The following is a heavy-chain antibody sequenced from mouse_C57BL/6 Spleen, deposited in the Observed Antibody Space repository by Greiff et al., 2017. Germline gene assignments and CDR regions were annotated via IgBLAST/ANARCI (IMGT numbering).Heavy chain of an antibody. J-gene: IGHJ4*01. CDR2: ISYDGSN. Sequence: EVQLQQSGPGLVKPSQSLSLTCSVTGYSITSGYYWNWIRQFPGNKLEWMGYISYDGSNNYNPSLKNRISITRDTSKNQFFLKLNSVTTEDTATYYCAREYYGNYGYYAMDYWGQGTSVTVSS. V-gene: IGHV3-6*01. CDR3: AREYYGNYGYYAMDY. D-gene: IGHD2-1*01. CDR1: GYSITSGYY.